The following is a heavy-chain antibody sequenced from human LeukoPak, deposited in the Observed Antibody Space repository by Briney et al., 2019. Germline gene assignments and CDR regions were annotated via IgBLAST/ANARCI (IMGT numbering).Heavy chain of an antibody. D-gene: IGHD3-10*01. J-gene: IGHJ6*03. Sequence: SQTLSLTCAISGDSVSSNNAAWNWMRQSPSRGLEWLGRTYYRSRWYNDYAVSVKSRVIISPDTSKNQFSLQLNSVTPEDTALYFCARDYASSKRGFYFYMDVWGKGTTATVSS. CDR1: GDSVSSNNAA. CDR3: ARDYASSKRGFYFYMDV. V-gene: IGHV6-1*01. CDR2: TYYRSRWYN.